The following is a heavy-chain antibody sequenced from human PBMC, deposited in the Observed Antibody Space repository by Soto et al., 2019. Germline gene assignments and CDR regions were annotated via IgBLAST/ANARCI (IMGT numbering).Heavy chain of an antibody. CDR1: GFTFSSYG. CDR3: ARESEDLTSNFDY. V-gene: IGHV3-21*06. J-gene: IGHJ4*02. Sequence: GGSLRLSCAASGFTFSSYGMNWVRQAPGKGLEWVSSISSTTNYIYYGDSMKGRFTISRDNAKNSLYLEMNSLRAEDTAVYYCARESEDLTSNFDYWGQGTLVTVSS. CDR2: ISSTTNYI.